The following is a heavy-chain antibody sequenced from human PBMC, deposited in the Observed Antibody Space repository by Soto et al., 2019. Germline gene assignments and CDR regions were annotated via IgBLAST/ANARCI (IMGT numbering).Heavy chain of an antibody. J-gene: IGHJ4*02. CDR2: ISYSGRT. CDR1: GVSISSYF. V-gene: IGHV4-59*01. D-gene: IGHD3-3*01. CDR3: ARGALRFAGLDH. Sequence: QVQLQESGPGLMKPSETLSLTCTVSGVSISSYFWNWLRQSPGKGLEWIGNISYSGRTNYNPSLRSRVTILLDTSKNEFSLKMTSVTTADSAMYFYARGALRFAGLDHWGQGNLVTVSS.